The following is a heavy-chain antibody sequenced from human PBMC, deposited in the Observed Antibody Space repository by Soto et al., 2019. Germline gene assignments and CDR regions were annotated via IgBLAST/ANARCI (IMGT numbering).Heavy chain of an antibody. D-gene: IGHD2-2*01. CDR1: EYSFTSYW. CDR2: IDPSDSYT. J-gene: IGHJ6*02. CDR3: ARGRMVDCSSTSCYYYYGMDV. Sequence: GESLKISCKGSEYSFTSYWISWVRQMPGKGLEWMGRIDPSDSYTNYSPSFQGHVTISADKSISTAYLQWSSLKASDTAMYYCARGRMVDCSSTSCYYYYGMDVWGQGTTVTVSS. V-gene: IGHV5-10-1*01.